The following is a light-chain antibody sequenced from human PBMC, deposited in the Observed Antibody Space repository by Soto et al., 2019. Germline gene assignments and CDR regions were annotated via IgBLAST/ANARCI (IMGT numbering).Light chain of an antibody. CDR2: VAS. Sequence: DIQVTQSPSSLSASIGDRVTITCRASQSISTFLNWYQPKPGKAPNLLIYVASNLQTGVPSRFSGSGSGTDFSLTLSSLQHEDVATYYCQQSYSAPYTFGQGATLEIK. J-gene: IGKJ2*01. CDR1: QSISTF. CDR3: QQSYSAPYT. V-gene: IGKV1-39*01.